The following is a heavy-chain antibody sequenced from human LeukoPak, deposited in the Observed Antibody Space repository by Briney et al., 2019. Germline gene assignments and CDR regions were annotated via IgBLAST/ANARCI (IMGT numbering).Heavy chain of an antibody. D-gene: IGHD4-17*01. J-gene: IGHJ5*02. Sequence: SETLSLTCAVYGGSLSGYYWSWIRQPPGKGLEWIGEINHSGSTNYNPSLKSRVTISVDTSKNQFSLKLSSVTAADTSVYYCAREYYADLTSGPNWFDPWGQGTLVTVSS. CDR3: AREYYADLTSGPNWFDP. CDR1: GGSLSGYY. CDR2: INHSGST. V-gene: IGHV4-34*01.